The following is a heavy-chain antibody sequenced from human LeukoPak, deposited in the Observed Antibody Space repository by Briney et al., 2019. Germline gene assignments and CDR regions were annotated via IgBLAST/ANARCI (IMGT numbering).Heavy chain of an antibody. D-gene: IGHD6-13*01. Sequence: PSETLSLTCTVSGGSISSGGYYWSWIRQHPGKGLEWIGYIYYSGSTYYNPSLKSRVTISVDTSKNQFSLKLSSVTAADTAVYYCARSYSSSWYRRVAPDNFDYWGQGTLVTVSS. CDR1: GGSISSGGYY. V-gene: IGHV4-31*03. CDR3: ARSYSSSWYRRVAPDNFDY. CDR2: IYYSGST. J-gene: IGHJ4*02.